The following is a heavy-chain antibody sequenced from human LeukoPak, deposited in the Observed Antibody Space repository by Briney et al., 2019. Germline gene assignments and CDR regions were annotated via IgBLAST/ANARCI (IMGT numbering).Heavy chain of an antibody. CDR1: GFTFSSYA. Sequence: PGGSLRLSCAASGFTFSSYAMHWVRQAPGKGLEWVAVISYDGSNKYYADSVKGRFTVSRDNSKSTLYLQMNSLRAEDTALYYCAKSGDNDVLTGYYVPDYWGQGTLVTVSS. CDR2: ISYDGSNK. J-gene: IGHJ4*02. D-gene: IGHD3-9*01. CDR3: AKSGDNDVLTGYYVPDY. V-gene: IGHV3-30*04.